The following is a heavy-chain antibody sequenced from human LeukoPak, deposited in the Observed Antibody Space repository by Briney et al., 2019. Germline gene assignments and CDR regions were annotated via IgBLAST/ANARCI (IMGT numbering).Heavy chain of an antibody. CDR1: GGSFSGYY. D-gene: IGHD5-18*01. Sequence: SETLSLTCAVYGGSFSGYYWSWIRPPPGKGLEWIGEINHSGSTNYNPSLKSRVTISVDTSKNQFSLKLSSVTAADTAVYYCARRAYNYGSNFDYWGQGTLVTVSS. J-gene: IGHJ4*02. V-gene: IGHV4-34*01. CDR2: INHSGST. CDR3: ARRAYNYGSNFDY.